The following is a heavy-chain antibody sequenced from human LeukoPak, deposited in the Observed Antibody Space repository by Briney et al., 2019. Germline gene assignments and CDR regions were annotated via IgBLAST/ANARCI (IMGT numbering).Heavy chain of an antibody. D-gene: IGHD3-10*01. Sequence: EASVNVSYTASGYTFTIYGISWVRQAPGQGGERVGWISAYNGNTNYAQKLQGRVTMTTDTSPSTAYMELRSLRSDDTAVYYCARDTRFLYYYGSGSYYTAFDYWGQGTLVTVSS. CDR2: ISAYNGNT. J-gene: IGHJ4*02. V-gene: IGHV1-18*01. CDR1: GYTFTIYG. CDR3: ARDTRFLYYYGSGSYYTAFDY.